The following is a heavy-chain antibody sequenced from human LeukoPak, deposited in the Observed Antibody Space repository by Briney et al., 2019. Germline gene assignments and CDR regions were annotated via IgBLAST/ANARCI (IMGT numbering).Heavy chain of an antibody. CDR1: TDSTNTYY. V-gene: IGHV4-59*01. CDR2: IYHSGST. D-gene: IGHD1-7*01. CDR3: VRLRWELLAPYFDH. J-gene: IGHJ4*02. Sequence: SETLSLTCSVSTDSTNTYYWTWIRQSPGKGLEWIGHIYHSGSTDYNPSLTSRVTISVDMSRKEFSLKLTSVTVADTAMYYCVRLRWELLAPYFDHWGQGSLVIVSS.